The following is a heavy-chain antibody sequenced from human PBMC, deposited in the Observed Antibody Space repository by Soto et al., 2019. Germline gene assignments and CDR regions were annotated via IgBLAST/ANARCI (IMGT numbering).Heavy chain of an antibody. V-gene: IGHV1-69*04. J-gene: IGHJ4*02. Sequence: SVKVSCKASGGTFSSYTISWVRQAPGQGLEWMGRIIPILGIANYAQKFQGRVTITADKSTSTAYMELSSLRSEDTAVYYCARESDIVVVPAAIHYFDYWGQGTLVTVSS. CDR1: GGTFSSYT. CDR2: IIPILGIA. D-gene: IGHD2-2*01. CDR3: ARESDIVVVPAAIHYFDY.